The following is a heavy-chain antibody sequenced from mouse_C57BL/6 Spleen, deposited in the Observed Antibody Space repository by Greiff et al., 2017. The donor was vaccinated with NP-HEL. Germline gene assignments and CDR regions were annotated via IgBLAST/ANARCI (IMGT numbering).Heavy chain of an antibody. CDR3: TIYDGYSYFDY. V-gene: IGHV14-4*01. J-gene: IGHJ2*01. CDR1: GFNIKDDY. Sequence: EVQLQQSGAELVRPGASVKLSCTASGFNIKDDYMHWVKQRPEQGLEWIGWIDPENGDTEYASKFQGKATITADTSSNTAYLQLSSLTSEDTAVYYCTIYDGYSYFDYWGQGTTLTVSS. CDR2: IDPENGDT. D-gene: IGHD2-3*01.